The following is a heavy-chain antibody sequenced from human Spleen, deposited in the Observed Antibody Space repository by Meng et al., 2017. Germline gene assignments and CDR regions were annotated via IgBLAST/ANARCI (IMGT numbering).Heavy chain of an antibody. J-gene: IGHJ4*02. CDR3: AKDLDGSGWYNDY. CDR2: ISGDST. Sequence: GESLKISCAASGFTVSSNEMSWVRQAPGKGLEWVSSISGDSTYYADSGKSRFTISRDNSKNTPYLQMNSLRAEDTAVYYCAKDLDGSGWYNDYWGQGTLVTVSS. CDR1: GFTVSSNE. V-gene: IGHV3-38-3*01. D-gene: IGHD6-19*01.